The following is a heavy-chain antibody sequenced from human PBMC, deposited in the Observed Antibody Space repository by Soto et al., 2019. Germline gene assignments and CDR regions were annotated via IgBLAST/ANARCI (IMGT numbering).Heavy chain of an antibody. V-gene: IGHV3-11*01. J-gene: IGHJ6*03. CDR1: GFIFGDYS. CDR2: ISSSGSGT. CDR3: ARDLIVVAKNYMDV. D-gene: IGHD6-19*01. Sequence: QVQLVESGGGLVMPGGSLRLSCTVSGFIFGDYSMSWIRQAPGKGLEWLSYISSSGSGTHYADSMKGRSTISRDNDRNLLYLEMNSLRAEDTAVYYCARDLIVVAKNYMDVWGKGTTVTVS.